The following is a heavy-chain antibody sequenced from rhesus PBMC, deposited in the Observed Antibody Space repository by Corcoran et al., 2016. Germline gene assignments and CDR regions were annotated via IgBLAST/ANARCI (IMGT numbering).Heavy chain of an antibody. J-gene: IGHJ4*01. CDR1: GYTFTEYY. V-gene: IGHV1-111*02. CDR3: ATRLVL. Sequence: EVQLVQSGAGVKKAGGSGKIACKDSGYTFTEYYLHWVRQASGKGLEWMGCVYPEDGEEIHSQKFQDRVTITADTSTDTAYVELSSLRSGDTAVYYCATRLVLWGQGVLVTVSS. D-gene: IGHD6-31*01. CDR2: VYPEDGEE.